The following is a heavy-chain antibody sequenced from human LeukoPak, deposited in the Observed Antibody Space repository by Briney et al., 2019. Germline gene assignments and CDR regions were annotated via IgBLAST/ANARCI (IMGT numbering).Heavy chain of an antibody. CDR3: ARGGCSSTSCPPGY. D-gene: IGHD2-2*01. J-gene: IGHJ4*02. Sequence: ASVKVSCKASGYTFTRYYMHWVRQAPGQGLEWMGIINPSGGGTGYAQKFQDRVTMTRDTSTSTVYMDLSSLRSEDTAVYYCARGGCSSTSCPPGYWGQGTLVTVSS. CDR1: GYTFTRYY. V-gene: IGHV1-46*01. CDR2: INPSGGGT.